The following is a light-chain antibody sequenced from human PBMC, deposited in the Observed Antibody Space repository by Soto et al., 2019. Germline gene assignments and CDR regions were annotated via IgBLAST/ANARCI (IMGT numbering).Light chain of an antibody. CDR2: DTS. CDR3: QQRSNWPIT. Sequence: EIVLTHSPATLSLSPVERATLSFSASQSVSSYLAWYQQKPGQAPRLLIYDTSNRATGIPARFSGSGSGTDFTLTISSLEPEDFAVYYCQQRSNWPITFGQGTRLEIK. J-gene: IGKJ5*01. V-gene: IGKV3-11*01. CDR1: QSVSSY.